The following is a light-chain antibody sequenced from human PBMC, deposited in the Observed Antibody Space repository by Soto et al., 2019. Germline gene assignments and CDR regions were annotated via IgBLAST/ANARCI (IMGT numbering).Light chain of an antibody. CDR3: SSYAGSSNV. J-gene: IGLJ1*01. V-gene: IGLV2-8*01. Sequence: QSVLTQPPSVSGSPGQSVGISCTVTSSDVGGYNYVSWYQQHPGKAPKLMIYDVNKRPSGVPDRFSVSKSGNTASLTVSGLQAEDEADYYCSSYAGSSNVFGTGTKVTVL. CDR2: DVN. CDR1: SSDVGGYNY.